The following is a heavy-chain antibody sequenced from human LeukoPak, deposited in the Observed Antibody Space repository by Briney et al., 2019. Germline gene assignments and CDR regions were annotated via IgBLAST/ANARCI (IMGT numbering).Heavy chain of an antibody. V-gene: IGHV1-2*02. CDR1: GYTFTAYY. CDR2: INPNSGDT. Sequence: ASVKVSCKASGYTFTAYYIHWVRQAPGQGREWMGWINPNSGDTNYAQKFQGRVTMTRDTSITTAYMDLTSLTSDDTAVYYCARAPGYTSGWYYFDYWGQGTLVTVSS. D-gene: IGHD6-19*01. CDR3: ARAPGYTSGWYYFDY. J-gene: IGHJ4*02.